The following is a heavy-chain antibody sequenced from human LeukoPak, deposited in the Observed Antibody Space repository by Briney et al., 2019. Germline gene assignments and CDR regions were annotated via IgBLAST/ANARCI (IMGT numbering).Heavy chain of an antibody. CDR2: TYYRSKWYN. V-gene: IGHV6-1*01. CDR1: GDSVSSNSAA. CDR3: ARGPAYGDYTHY. D-gene: IGHD4-17*01. Sequence: SQTLSLTCAISGDSVSSNSAAWNWIRQSPSRGLEWLGRTYYRSKWYNDYAVSVKSRITINPDTSKNQFSLKLSSVTAADTAVYYCARGPAYGDYTHYWGQGTLVTVSS. J-gene: IGHJ4*02.